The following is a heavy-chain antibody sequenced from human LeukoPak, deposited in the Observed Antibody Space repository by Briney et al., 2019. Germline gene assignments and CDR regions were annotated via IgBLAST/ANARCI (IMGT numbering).Heavy chain of an antibody. V-gene: IGHV3-21*01. Sequence: GRSLRLSCAASGFTFNSYTMNWVRQAPGKGLEWVSSISSSSSYIYYADSVKGRFTISRDNAKNSLYLQMDSLRAEDTAVYYCAREHSSGRVGFNCWGQGTLVTVSS. J-gene: IGHJ4*02. CDR3: AREHSSGRVGFNC. CDR1: GFTFNSYT. CDR2: ISSSSSYI. D-gene: IGHD6-19*01.